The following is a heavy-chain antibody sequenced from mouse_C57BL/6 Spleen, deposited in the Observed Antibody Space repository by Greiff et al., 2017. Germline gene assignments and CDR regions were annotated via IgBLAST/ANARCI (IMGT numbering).Heavy chain of an antibody. J-gene: IGHJ1*03. CDR2: IDPSDSYT. CDR3: ASGYYYGSSPHWYFDV. D-gene: IGHD1-1*01. V-gene: IGHV1-69*01. Sequence: QVQLKQPGAELVMPGASVKLSCKASGYTFTSYWMHWVKQRPGQGLEWIGEIDPSDSYTNYNQKFKGKSTLTVDKSSSTAYMQLSSLTSEDSAVYYCASGYYYGSSPHWYFDVWGTGTTVTVSS. CDR1: GYTFTSYW.